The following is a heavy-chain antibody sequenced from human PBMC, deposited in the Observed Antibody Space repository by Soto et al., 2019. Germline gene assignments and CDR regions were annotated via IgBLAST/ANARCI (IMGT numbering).Heavy chain of an antibody. CDR1: GGSISSGDYY. J-gene: IGHJ5*02. D-gene: IGHD3-22*01. Sequence: PSETLSLTCTVSGGSISSGDYYWSWIRQPPGKGLEWIGYIYYSGSTYYNPSLKSRVTISVDTSKNQFSLKLSSVTAADTAVYYCAREFTMIPRSPGRGWFDPWGQGTLVTVSS. CDR2: IYYSGST. V-gene: IGHV4-30-4*01. CDR3: AREFTMIPRSPGRGWFDP.